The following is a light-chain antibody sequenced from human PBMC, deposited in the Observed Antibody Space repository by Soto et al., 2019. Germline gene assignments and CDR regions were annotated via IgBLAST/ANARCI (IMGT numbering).Light chain of an antibody. CDR2: DAS. J-gene: IGKJ1*01. V-gene: IGKV1-5*01. CDR3: QHYSLYSPWT. Sequence: IPMTQSSFSLSVSVGDRVTITCRTSQNINAWLAWYQQRPGQAPKLLIYDASTVQSGVPSRFSGSGSGTEFTLTISSLQPDDSATYYCQHYSLYSPWTFGQGTKVDI. CDR1: QNINAW.